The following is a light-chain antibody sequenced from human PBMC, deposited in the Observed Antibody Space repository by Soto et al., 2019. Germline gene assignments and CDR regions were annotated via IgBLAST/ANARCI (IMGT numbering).Light chain of an antibody. V-gene: IGKV3-11*01. CDR3: QQRSNWVWT. CDR2: GAS. Sequence: ERVMTQSPATLSVSPGERATLSCRASQSVSSDLAWYHQKPGQAPRLFIYGASSRATGIPDRFSGSGSGTDFTLTISSLEPEDFAVYYCQQRSNWVWTFGQATRWIS. J-gene: IGKJ1*01. CDR1: QSVSSD.